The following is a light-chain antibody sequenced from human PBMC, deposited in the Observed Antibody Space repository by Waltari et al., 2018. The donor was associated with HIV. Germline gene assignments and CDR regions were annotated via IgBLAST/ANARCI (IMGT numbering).Light chain of an antibody. V-gene: IGKV3-20*01. Sequence: DIALTQSPGTLSLSPGDSATLSCRASQTISSTYLAWYQQKPGQAPRLLIYGASSRATGIPDRFSGSGSGTDFTLTISSLEPEDCAVYYCQQYIGSPRTFGQGTKVELK. J-gene: IGKJ1*01. CDR2: GAS. CDR1: QTISSTY. CDR3: QQYIGSPRT.